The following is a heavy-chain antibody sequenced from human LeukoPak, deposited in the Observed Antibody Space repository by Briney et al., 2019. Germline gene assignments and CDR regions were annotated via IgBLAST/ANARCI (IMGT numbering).Heavy chain of an antibody. Sequence: SETLSLTCTVSGVSISSYYWSWIRQPPGKGLEWIGYIYYSGSTNYNPSLKTRVTISVGTSKNQFSLKLSSVTAADTAVYYCAREAGARTLDYWGPGTLVTVSS. CDR1: GVSISSYY. CDR2: IYYSGST. J-gene: IGHJ4*02. CDR3: AREAGARTLDY. V-gene: IGHV4-59*01.